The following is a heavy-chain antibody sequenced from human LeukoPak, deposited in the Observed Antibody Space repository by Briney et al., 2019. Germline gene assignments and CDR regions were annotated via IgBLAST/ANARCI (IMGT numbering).Heavy chain of an antibody. J-gene: IGHJ4*02. Sequence: QTGGSLRLSCAASGFTFSTYTMNWVRQAPGNGLEWVSTVSDSSDVHYSDSVKGRFTISRDNARNSLYLQMSSLRDEDTAVYYCARDGLHTAHFDYWGQGTLVTVSS. CDR1: GFTFSTYT. CDR2: VSDSSDV. D-gene: IGHD5-18*01. V-gene: IGHV3-48*02. CDR3: ARDGLHTAHFDY.